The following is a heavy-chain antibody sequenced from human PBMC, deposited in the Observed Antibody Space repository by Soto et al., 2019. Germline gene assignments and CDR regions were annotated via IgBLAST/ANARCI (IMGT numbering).Heavy chain of an antibody. D-gene: IGHD6-13*01. CDR2: ISFDEAEK. V-gene: IGHV3-30-3*01. Sequence: LRLSCAASGFAFSAFSVHWVRQAPGKGLEWVAVISFDEAEKYYADSVKGRFTISRDNSKNNMYLQMNSLTSEDTAFYYCARASTVAGLDFWGQGTLVTVSS. CDR1: GFAFSAFS. CDR3: ARASTVAGLDF. J-gene: IGHJ4*02.